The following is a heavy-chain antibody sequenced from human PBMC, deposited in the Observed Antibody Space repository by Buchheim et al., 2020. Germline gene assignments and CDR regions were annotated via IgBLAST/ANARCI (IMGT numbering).Heavy chain of an antibody. J-gene: IGHJ4*02. CDR2: ITASGAGT. V-gene: IGHV3-23*01. CDR3: AKDWNDFDY. D-gene: IGHD1-1*01. Sequence: EVQLLESGGGLVQPGGSLRLSCAASGFTFSTYGMSWVRQAPGKGLEWVSAITASGAGTYYADSVRGRFTLSRDNSKNTLYLQMISLRADDTAVYYCAKDWNDFDYWGQGTL. CDR1: GFTFSTYG.